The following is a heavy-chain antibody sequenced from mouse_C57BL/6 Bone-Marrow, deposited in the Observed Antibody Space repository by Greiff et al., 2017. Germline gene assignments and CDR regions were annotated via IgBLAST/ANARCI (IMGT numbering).Heavy chain of an antibody. V-gene: IGHV14-2*01. D-gene: IGHD4-1*01. CDR2: IDTEDGET. CDR1: GFNIKDYY. Sequence: VQLLQSGAELVKPGASVKLSCTASGFNIKDYYMHWVKQRTEQGLEWIGRIDTEDGETKYAPKFQGKATITEDTSANSAYLQRSILTSEDTAVYYCARRGWDSCAYWGQGTLVTVAA. J-gene: IGHJ3*01. CDR3: ARRGWDSCAY.